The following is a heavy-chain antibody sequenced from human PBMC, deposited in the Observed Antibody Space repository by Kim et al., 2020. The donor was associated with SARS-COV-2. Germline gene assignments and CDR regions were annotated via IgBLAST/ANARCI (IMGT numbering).Heavy chain of an antibody. CDR3: ARRGPYDYVWGSYRYTLGPLWY. J-gene: IGHJ4*02. V-gene: IGHV1-69*13. CDR2: IIPIFGTA. Sequence: SVKVSCKASGGTFSSYAISWVRQAPGQGLEWMGGIIPIFGTANYAQKFQGRVTITADESTSTAYMELSSLRSEDTAVYYCARRGPYDYVWGSYRYTLGPLWYWGQGTLVTVSS. D-gene: IGHD3-16*02. CDR1: GGTFSSYA.